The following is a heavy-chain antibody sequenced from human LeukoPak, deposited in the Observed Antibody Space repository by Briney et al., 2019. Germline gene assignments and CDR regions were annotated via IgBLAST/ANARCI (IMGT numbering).Heavy chain of an antibody. CDR2: INWNGGST. V-gene: IGHV3-20*04. CDR3: ARGPPYGAHYYYYMDV. D-gene: IGHD4-17*01. J-gene: IGHJ6*03. Sequence: GGSLRLSCAASGFTFDDYGMSWVRQAPGKGLEWVSGINWNGGSTGYADSVKGRFTISRDNAKNSLYLQMNSLRAEDTALYYCARGPPYGAHYYYYMDVWGKGTTVTVSS. CDR1: GFTFDDYG.